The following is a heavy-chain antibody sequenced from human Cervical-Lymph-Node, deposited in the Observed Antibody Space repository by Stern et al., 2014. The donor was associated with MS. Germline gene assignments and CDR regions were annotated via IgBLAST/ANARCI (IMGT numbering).Heavy chain of an antibody. CDR2: IYWNDDK. CDR3: THTVPTYNWNRYYSYYGMDV. CDR1: GFSLTTSGVG. Sequence: QITLKESGPTLVKPTQTLTLTCTFSGFSLTTSGVGVHWIRQPPGKALEWLALIYWNDDKRFSPSLESRLTITKDSSKNQVVLTMTNMDPVDTATYYCTHTVPTYNWNRYYSYYGMDVWGQGTTVTVSS. J-gene: IGHJ6*02. V-gene: IGHV2-5*01. D-gene: IGHD1-20*01.